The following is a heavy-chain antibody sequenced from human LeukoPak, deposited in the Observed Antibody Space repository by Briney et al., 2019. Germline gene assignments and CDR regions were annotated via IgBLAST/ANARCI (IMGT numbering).Heavy chain of an antibody. CDR2: IYYSGST. CDR3: ARTSRGVGLDR. J-gene: IGHJ2*01. D-gene: IGHD2-8*01. V-gene: IGHV4-59*01. Sequence: PSETLSLTCTVSGGSLSRYYWSWIRQPPGKGLEWIGYIYYSGSTNYIPSLKGRATISVDTSMNQFSLEVRSVSAAATAVYYCARTSRGVGLDRWGRGTLVSVSS. CDR1: GGSLSRYY.